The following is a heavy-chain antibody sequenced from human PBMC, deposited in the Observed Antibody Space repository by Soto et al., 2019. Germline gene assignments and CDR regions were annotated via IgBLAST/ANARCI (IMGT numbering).Heavy chain of an antibody. J-gene: IGHJ4*02. CDR3: ARHGRYSYDFDY. V-gene: IGHV4-39*01. CDR2: IYYSGST. D-gene: IGHD5-18*01. CDR1: GGSISSSSYY. Sequence: SETLSLTCTVSGGSISSSSYYWGWIRQPPGKGLEWIGSIYYSGSTYYNPSLKSRVTISVDTSKNQFSLKLISVTAADTAVYYCARHGRYSYDFDYWGQGTLVTVSS.